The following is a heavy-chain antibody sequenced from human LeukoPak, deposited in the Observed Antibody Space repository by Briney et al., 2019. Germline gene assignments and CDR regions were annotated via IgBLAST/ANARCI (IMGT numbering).Heavy chain of an antibody. D-gene: IGHD6-19*01. J-gene: IGHJ4*02. CDR3: PRTYSSGWYNFDY. V-gene: IGHV1-2*02. CDR1: GYMFTDYY. Sequence: ASVKVSCKASGYMFTDYYIHWLRRAPGQGLEWMGWINPNSGGTNYAQKFQGRVTMTRDTSSSTAYMELSRLRSDDTAEYYYPRTYSSGWYNFDYWGQGTLVTVSS. CDR2: INPNSGGT.